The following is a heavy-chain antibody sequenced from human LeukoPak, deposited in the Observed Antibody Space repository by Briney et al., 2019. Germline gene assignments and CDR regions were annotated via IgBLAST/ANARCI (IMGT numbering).Heavy chain of an antibody. J-gene: IGHJ4*02. V-gene: IGHV4-59*01. CDR3: ARGEVVAATGLYFDY. Sequence: SETLSLTCTVSGGSISTYYWSWIRQPPGKGLEWIGYIYYSGSTNYNPSLKSRVTISVDTSKNQFSLKLSSVTAADTAVYYCARGEVVAATGLYFDYWGQGTLVTVSS. CDR1: GGSISTYY. D-gene: IGHD2-15*01. CDR2: IYYSGST.